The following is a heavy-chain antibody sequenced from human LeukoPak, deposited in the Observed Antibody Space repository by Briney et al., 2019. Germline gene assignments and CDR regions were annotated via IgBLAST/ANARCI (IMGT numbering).Heavy chain of an antibody. J-gene: IGHJ4*02. CDR3: ARVNTAMAYYFDY. CDR1: GYSFTNYW. D-gene: IGHD5-18*01. V-gene: IGHV5-51*07. CDR2: IYPGDSDT. Sequence: GESLKISCKGSGYSFTNYWIAWVHQMPGKGLEWMGIIYPGDSDTRYSPSFQGQVTISADKSISTAYLQWSSLKASDTAMYYCARVNTAMAYYFDYWGQGTLVTVSS.